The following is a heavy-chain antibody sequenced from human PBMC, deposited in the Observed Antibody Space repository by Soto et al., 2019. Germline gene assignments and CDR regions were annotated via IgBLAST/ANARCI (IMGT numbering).Heavy chain of an antibody. CDR1: GYTFTNYW. CDR2: IFPGDSET. CDR3: ARKYYYGAETVDC. Sequence: GESLEISCMGSGYTFTNYWISWLRQMPGKGLEWMGIIFPGDSETRYSPSFQGQVTMSADKSISTAYLQWSSLKASDSATYYCARKYYYGAETVDCWGQGTLVTVAS. V-gene: IGHV5-51*01. J-gene: IGHJ4*02. D-gene: IGHD3-10*01.